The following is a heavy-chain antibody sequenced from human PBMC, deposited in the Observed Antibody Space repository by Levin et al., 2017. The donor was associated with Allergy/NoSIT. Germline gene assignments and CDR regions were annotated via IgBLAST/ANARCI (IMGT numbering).Heavy chain of an antibody. CDR2: INHSGST. V-gene: IGHV4-34*01. CDR3: APNPPGPTATVAFGI. D-gene: IGHD2-8*01. Sequence: PSETLSLTCVVYGGSFSGYYWSWIRQSPGKGLEWIGEINHSGSTNYNPSLKSRVTISVDTSKNQFSLKLNSVTAADTAVYYCAPNPPGPTATVAFGIWGQGTLVTVSS. CDR1: GGSFSGYY. J-gene: IGHJ3*02.